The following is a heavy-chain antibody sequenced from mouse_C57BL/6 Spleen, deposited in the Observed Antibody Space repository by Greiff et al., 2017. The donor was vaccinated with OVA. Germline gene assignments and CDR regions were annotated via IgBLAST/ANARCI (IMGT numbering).Heavy chain of an antibody. CDR3: ATGIYYDYDVDY. CDR1: GYTFTDYY. CDR2: INPNNGGT. V-gene: IGHV1-26*01. Sequence: EVQLQQSGPELVKPGASVKISCKASGYTFTDYYMNWVKQSHGKSLEWIGDINPNNGGTSYNQKFKGKATLTVDKSSSTAYMELRSLTSEDSAVYYCATGIYYDYDVDYWGQGTTLTVSS. D-gene: IGHD2-4*01. J-gene: IGHJ2*01.